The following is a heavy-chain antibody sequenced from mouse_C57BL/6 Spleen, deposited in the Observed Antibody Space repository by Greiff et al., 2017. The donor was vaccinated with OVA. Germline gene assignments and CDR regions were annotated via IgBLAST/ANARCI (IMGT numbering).Heavy chain of an antibody. V-gene: IGHV5-9-1*02. CDR2: ISSGGDYI. J-gene: IGHJ2*01. CDR1: GFTFSSYA. CDR3: TREGYFDY. Sequence: EVKLMESGEGLVKPGGSLKLSCAASGFTFSSYAMSWVRQTPETRLEWVAYISSGGDYISYAETVKGRFTICRDNARNTLYLQMSSLKSEDTAMYYCTREGYFDYWGQGTTLTVSS.